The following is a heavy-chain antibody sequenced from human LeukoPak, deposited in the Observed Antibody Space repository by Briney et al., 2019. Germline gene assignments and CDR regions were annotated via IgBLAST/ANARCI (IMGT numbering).Heavy chain of an antibody. CDR2: SRNKANSYTT. D-gene: IGHD4-17*01. V-gene: IGHV3-72*01. Sequence: GGSLRLSCAASGITFSGSGMSWVRQAPGKGLEWVGRSRNKANSYTTEYAASVKGRFTISRDDSKSSLYLQMNSLKTEDTAVYYCVRSRKDYGDYYYFDYWGQGTLVTVSS. CDR3: VRSRKDYGDYYYFDY. CDR1: GITFSGSG. J-gene: IGHJ4*02.